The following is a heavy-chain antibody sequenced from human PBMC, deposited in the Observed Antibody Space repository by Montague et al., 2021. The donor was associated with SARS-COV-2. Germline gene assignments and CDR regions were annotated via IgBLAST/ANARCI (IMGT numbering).Heavy chain of an antibody. CDR1: GGSISSGSYY. D-gene: IGHD1-26*01. Sequence: TLSLTCTVSGGSISSGSYYWSWIRQPAGKGLEWIGRIYTSGSTNYNPSLKSRVTISVDTSKNQFSLKLSSVTAADTAVYYCARESGSPTYYYYYGMDVRGQGTTVTVSS. J-gene: IGHJ6*02. CDR2: IYTSGST. V-gene: IGHV4-61*02. CDR3: ARESGSPTYYYYYGMDV.